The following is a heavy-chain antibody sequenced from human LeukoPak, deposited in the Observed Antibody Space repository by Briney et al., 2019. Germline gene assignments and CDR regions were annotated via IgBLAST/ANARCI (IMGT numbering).Heavy chain of an antibody. Sequence: NPSETLSLICAVYGGSFRGYYWSCIRQPPGKGLEWIGEINHSGSTNYNPSLKSRVTISVDTSKNQFSLKLSSVTAADTAVYYCARVPWGSGSYGFDYWGQGNLVTVSS. CDR2: INHSGST. D-gene: IGHD1-26*01. CDR3: ARVPWGSGSYGFDY. CDR1: GGSFRGYY. J-gene: IGHJ4*02. V-gene: IGHV4-34*01.